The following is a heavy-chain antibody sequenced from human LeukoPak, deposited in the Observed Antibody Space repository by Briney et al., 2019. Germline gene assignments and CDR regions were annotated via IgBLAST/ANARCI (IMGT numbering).Heavy chain of an antibody. CDR3: ARVTRDYDFWSASLPDY. CDR1: GGSISSYY. V-gene: IGHV4-59*08. Sequence: SETLSLTCTVSGGSISSYYWSWIRQPPGKGLEWIGYIYYSGSTNYNPSLKSRVTISVDTSKNQFSLKLSSVTAADTAVYYCARVTRDYDFWSASLPDYWGQGTLVTVSS. CDR2: IYYSGST. J-gene: IGHJ4*02. D-gene: IGHD3-3*01.